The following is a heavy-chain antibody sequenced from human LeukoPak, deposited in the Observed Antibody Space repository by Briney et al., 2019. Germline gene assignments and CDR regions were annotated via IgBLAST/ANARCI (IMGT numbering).Heavy chain of an antibody. J-gene: IGHJ3*02. Sequence: GGSLRLSCAASGFTFSSYDMHWVRQAPGKGLEWVAVISYDGRNKYYPDSVKGRFTVSRDNSKNTLYLQKNSLRAEDTAVYYCAKDYDDAFDMWGQGTMVTVSS. CDR2: ISYDGRNK. CDR1: GFTFSSYD. D-gene: IGHD5-12*01. V-gene: IGHV3-30*18. CDR3: AKDYDDAFDM.